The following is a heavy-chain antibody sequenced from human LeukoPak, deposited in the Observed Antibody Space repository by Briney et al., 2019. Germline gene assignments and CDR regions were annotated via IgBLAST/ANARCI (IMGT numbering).Heavy chain of an antibody. D-gene: IGHD5-12*01. V-gene: IGHV4-59*01. CDR1: GGSISSYY. Sequence: SDTLSLTCTVSGGSISSYYWSWIRQPPGKGLEWIGYIYYSGSTNYNPSPKSRVTISVDTSKNQFSLKLSSVTAADTAVYYCARGSGQIVATTNWYFDLWGRGTLVTVSS. CDR3: ARGSGQIVATTNWYFDL. CDR2: IYYSGST. J-gene: IGHJ2*01.